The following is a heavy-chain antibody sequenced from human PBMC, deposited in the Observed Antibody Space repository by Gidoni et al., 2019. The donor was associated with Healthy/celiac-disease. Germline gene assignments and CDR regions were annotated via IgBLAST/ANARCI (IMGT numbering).Heavy chain of an antibody. CDR3: ARDSACSGGSCYSQHDAFDI. V-gene: IGHV4-59*01. CDR2: IYYSGST. CDR1: GGSISSYY. J-gene: IGHJ3*02. Sequence: QVQLQESGPGLVKPSETLSLTCTVSGGSISSYYWRWIRQPPGKGLEWIGYIYYSGSTNYNPSLKSRVTISVDTSKNQFSLKLSSVTAADTAVYYCARDSACSGGSCYSQHDAFDIWGQGTMVTVSS. D-gene: IGHD2-15*01.